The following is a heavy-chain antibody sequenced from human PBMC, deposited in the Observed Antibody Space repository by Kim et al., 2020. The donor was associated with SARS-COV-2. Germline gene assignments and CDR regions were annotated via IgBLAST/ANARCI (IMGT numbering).Heavy chain of an antibody. CDR3: ARVRSYGYSVYGMDV. Sequence: PSLKSRVTMSVDTSKNQFSLKLSSVTAADTAVYYCARVRSYGYSVYGMDVWGQGTTVTVSS. J-gene: IGHJ6*02. D-gene: IGHD5-18*01. V-gene: IGHV4-4*07.